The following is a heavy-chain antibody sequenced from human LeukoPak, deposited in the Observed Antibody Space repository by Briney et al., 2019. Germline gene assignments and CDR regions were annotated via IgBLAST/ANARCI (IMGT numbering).Heavy chain of an antibody. CDR3: ARGYDPKGSFDP. D-gene: IGHD5-12*01. CDR1: GGSFSGYY. J-gene: IGHJ5*02. V-gene: IGHV4-34*01. Sequence: SSETLSLTWAVYGGSFSGYYWSWIRQPPGKGLEWIGEINHSGSTNYNPSLKSRVTISVDTSKNQFSLKLSSVTAADTAVYYCARGYDPKGSFDPWGQGTLVTVSS. CDR2: INHSGST.